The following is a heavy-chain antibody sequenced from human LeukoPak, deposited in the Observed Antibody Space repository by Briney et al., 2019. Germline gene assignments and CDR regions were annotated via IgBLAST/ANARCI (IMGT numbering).Heavy chain of an antibody. D-gene: IGHD4-23*01. J-gene: IGHJ4*02. Sequence: GGSLRLSCAASGFTFSNAWMSWVRQAPGKGLEWVSAISGSGGSTYYADSVKGRFTISRDNAKNSLYLQMNSPRAEDTAVYYCASSTTVVTPFDYWGQGTLIAVSS. CDR2: ISGSGGST. CDR1: GFTFSNAW. V-gene: IGHV3-11*04. CDR3: ASSTTVVTPFDY.